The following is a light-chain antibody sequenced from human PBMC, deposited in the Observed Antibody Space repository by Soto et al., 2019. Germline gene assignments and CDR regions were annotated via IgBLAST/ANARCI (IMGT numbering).Light chain of an antibody. CDR2: DVP. CDR3: NSYTSSSTLV. Sequence: QSVLTQPASVSGSPGQSITISCTGTSSDVGGYNYVSWYQHHPGKAPKLMIYDVPNRPSGVSDRFSGYKSGNTASPTIAGLQEEDEADYYCNSYTSSSTLVFGGGTKLTVL. V-gene: IGLV2-14*03. J-gene: IGLJ2*01. CDR1: SSDVGGYNY.